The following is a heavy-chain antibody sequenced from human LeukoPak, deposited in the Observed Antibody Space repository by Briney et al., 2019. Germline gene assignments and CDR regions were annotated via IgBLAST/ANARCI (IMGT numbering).Heavy chain of an antibody. CDR1: GGSFSGYY. CDR3: ARAYPPSYYYYYGMDV. V-gene: IGHV4-34*01. J-gene: IGHJ6*02. D-gene: IGHD2-21*01. CDR2: INHSGST. Sequence: SETLSLTCAVYGGSFSGYYWSWIRQPPGKGLEWIGEINHSGSTNYNPSLKSRVTISVDTSKNQFSLKLSSVTAADTAVYYCARAYPPSYYYYYGMDVWGQGTTVTVSS.